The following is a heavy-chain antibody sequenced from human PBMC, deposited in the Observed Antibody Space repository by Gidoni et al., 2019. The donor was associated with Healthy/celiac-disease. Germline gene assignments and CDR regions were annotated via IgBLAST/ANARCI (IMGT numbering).Heavy chain of an antibody. V-gene: IGHV3-15*01. J-gene: IGHJ4*02. CDR3: TTDLVVRRGNDY. D-gene: IGHD2-15*01. CDR2: IKSKTDGGTT. CDR1: GFTFSNAW. Sequence: EVQLVESGGGLVKPGGSLRLSCAASGFTFSNAWMSWVRQAPGKGLEWVGRIKSKTDGGTTDYAAPVKGRFTISRDDSKNTLYLQMNSLKTEDTAVYYCTTDLVVRRGNDYWGQGTLVTVSS.